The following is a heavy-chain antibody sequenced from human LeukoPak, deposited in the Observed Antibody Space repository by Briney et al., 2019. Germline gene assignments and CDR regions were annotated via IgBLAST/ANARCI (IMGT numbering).Heavy chain of an antibody. V-gene: IGHV4-59*01. CDR3: ARDTGFRWFDP. Sequence: SGTLSLTCTVSGGSISSYYWSWIRQPPGKGLEWIGYIYYSGSTNYNPSLKSRVTISVDTSKNQFSLKLSSVTAADTAVYYCARDTGFRWFDPWGQGTLVTVSS. CDR1: GGSISSYY. D-gene: IGHD2-8*02. J-gene: IGHJ5*02. CDR2: IYYSGST.